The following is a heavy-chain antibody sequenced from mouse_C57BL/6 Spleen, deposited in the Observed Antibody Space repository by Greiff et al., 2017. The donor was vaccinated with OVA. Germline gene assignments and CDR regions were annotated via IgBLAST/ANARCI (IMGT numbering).Heavy chain of an antibody. CDR1: GFTFSSYG. CDR2: ISSGGSYT. D-gene: IGHD1-1*01. Sequence: EVQGVESGGDLVKPGGSLKLSCAASGFTFSSYGMSWVRQTPDKRLEWVATISSGGSYTYYPDSVKGRFTISRDNAKNTLYLQMSSLKSEDTAMYYCARQYYYGSSLYAMDYWGQGTSVTVSS. J-gene: IGHJ4*01. V-gene: IGHV5-6*01. CDR3: ARQYYYGSSLYAMDY.